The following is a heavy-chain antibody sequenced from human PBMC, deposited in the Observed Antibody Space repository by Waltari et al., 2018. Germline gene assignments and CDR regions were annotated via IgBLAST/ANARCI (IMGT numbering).Heavy chain of an antibody. CDR1: GRGVSSCG. CDR2: IWYDGSKT. Sequence: QAQLVESGGGVVQPGGSLRLSCVASGRGVSSCGFLWVRQAPGKGPEWVSLIWYDGSKTYYEDSVKGRFTMSRDTSKKMFFLQMDSLRAEDTAVYHCVRARYYDSSGLFYGLDVWGQGTTVTVSS. D-gene: IGHD3-22*01. J-gene: IGHJ6*02. V-gene: IGHV3-33*01. CDR3: VRARYYDSSGLFYGLDV.